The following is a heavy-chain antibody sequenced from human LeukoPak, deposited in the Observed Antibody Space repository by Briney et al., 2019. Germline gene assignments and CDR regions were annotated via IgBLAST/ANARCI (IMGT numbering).Heavy chain of an antibody. CDR3: AKMTGSYSHPFDY. J-gene: IGHJ4*02. V-gene: IGHV4-39*01. CDR1: GGSISSSSYY. CDR2: IYYSGNT. Sequence: KPSETLSLTCTVSGGSISSSSYYWGWIRQPPGKGLEWIGSIYYSGNTYYKPSLQSRVTISVDTSKNQFSLKTRSVTAADTAVYYCAKMTGSYSHPFDYWGQGTLVTVSS. D-gene: IGHD1-26*01.